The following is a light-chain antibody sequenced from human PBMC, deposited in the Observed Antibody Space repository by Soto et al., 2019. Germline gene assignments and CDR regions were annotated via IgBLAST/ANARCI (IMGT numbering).Light chain of an antibody. V-gene: IGKV3-20*01. CDR3: QDYGTSAPWT. CDR1: QNIRGNE. J-gene: IGKJ1*01. CDR2: RGS. Sequence: EVVLTQSPGTLSLSPGERATLSCRASQNIRGNELAWYQQKPGQAPRLLIYRGSSMATGIPDRFSVRGSGTYFTLTISRLEPADFAVYYCQDYGTSAPWTFGQGTKVEIK.